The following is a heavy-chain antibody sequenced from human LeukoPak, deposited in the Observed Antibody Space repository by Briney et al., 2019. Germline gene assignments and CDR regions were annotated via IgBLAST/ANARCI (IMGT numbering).Heavy chain of an antibody. CDR3: ARVMCDDCYPTRSSYYMDV. J-gene: IGHJ6*03. CDR2: ISSSSYYI. V-gene: IGHV3-21*01. Sequence: GGSLRLSCAASGFTFSAFTMNWVRQAPGKGLEWVSSISSSSYYIYYADSVKGRFTISRDNARNSLYLQMNNLRAEDTAIYYCARVMCDDCYPTRSSYYMDVWGKGTTVTVSS. D-gene: IGHD2-21*02. CDR1: GFTFSAFT.